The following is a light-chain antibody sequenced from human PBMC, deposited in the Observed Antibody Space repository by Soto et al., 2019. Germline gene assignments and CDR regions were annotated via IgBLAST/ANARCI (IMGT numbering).Light chain of an antibody. CDR3: QSYDRTLSARYV. Sequence: QSVLTQPPSVSGAPGQRVTISCTGSSSNIGAGYDVHWYQQRPGTAPKPLIFGNINRPSGVPDRFSGSKSGTSASLAITGLQAEDEGDYYCQSYDRTLSARYVFGTGTKVTVL. V-gene: IGLV1-40*01. CDR1: SSNIGAGYD. J-gene: IGLJ1*01. CDR2: GNI.